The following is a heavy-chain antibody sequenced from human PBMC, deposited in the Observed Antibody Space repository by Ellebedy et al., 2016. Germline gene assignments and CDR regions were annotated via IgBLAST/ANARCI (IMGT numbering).Heavy chain of an antibody. D-gene: IGHD4-17*01. CDR1: GYTFTGYY. Sequence: ASVKVSCXASGYTFTGYYMHWVRQAPGQGLEWMGWINPNSGGTNYAQKFQGWVTMTRDTSISTAYMELSRLRSDDTAVYYCARDLARDYGDYVAYYYYGMDVWGQGTTVTVSS. V-gene: IGHV1-2*04. J-gene: IGHJ6*02. CDR2: INPNSGGT. CDR3: ARDLARDYGDYVAYYYYGMDV.